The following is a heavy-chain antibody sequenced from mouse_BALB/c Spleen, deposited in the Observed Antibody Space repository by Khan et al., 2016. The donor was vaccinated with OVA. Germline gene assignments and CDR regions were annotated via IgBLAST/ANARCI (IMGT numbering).Heavy chain of an antibody. CDR3: ARENYYGDYFDY. CDR1: GYSITSGYA. D-gene: IGHD1-1*01. Sequence: EVQLVESGPGLVKPSQSLSLTCTVTGYSITSGYAWNWIRQFPGNKLEWMGYISYSGVTSYTPSLKSRISITRDTSKNQFFLQLNSVTTEDTATDYCARENYYGDYFDYWGQGTSLTVSS. J-gene: IGHJ2*02. CDR2: ISYSGVT. V-gene: IGHV3-2*02.